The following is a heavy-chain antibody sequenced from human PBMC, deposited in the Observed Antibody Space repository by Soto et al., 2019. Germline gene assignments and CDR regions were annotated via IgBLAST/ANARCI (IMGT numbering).Heavy chain of an antibody. Sequence: QVQLVESGGGVVQPGRSLRLSCAASGFTFSSYGMHWVRQAPGKGLEWVAVIWYDGSNKYYADSVKGRFTISRDNSKNTLYLQMNSLRAEDTAVYYCARDMFLDSDYYDSSGYYGRSFDIWGQGTMVTVSS. D-gene: IGHD3-22*01. V-gene: IGHV3-33*01. CDR2: IWYDGSNK. J-gene: IGHJ3*02. CDR1: GFTFSSYG. CDR3: ARDMFLDSDYYDSSGYYGRSFDI.